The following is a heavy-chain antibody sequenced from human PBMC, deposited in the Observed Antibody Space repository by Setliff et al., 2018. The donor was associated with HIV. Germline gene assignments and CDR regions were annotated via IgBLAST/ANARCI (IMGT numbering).Heavy chain of an antibody. CDR3: ARDFGGYCSSMSCPGLFDP. D-gene: IGHD2-2*01. V-gene: IGHV1-69*05. CDR2: IIPISGTA. J-gene: IGHJ5*02. CDR1: GGTFSNYG. Sequence: SVKVSCKASGGTFSNYGMSWVRQAPGQGLEWMGGIIPISGTANYAQKFQGRVTITTDESTSTAYMELSDLRSEDTAVYYCARDFGGYCSSMSCPGLFDPWGQGTLVTVS.